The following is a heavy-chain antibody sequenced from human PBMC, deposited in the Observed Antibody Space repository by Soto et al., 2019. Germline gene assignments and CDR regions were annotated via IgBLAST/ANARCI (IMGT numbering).Heavy chain of an antibody. CDR1: GYTFTSYY. CDR2: INPSGGST. Sequence: ASVKVSCKASGYTFTSYYMHWVRQAPGQGLEWMGIINPSGGSTSYAQKFQGRATMTRDTSTSTVYMELSSLRSEDTAVYYCARDRRKVTIFGVVSRYYYYGMDVWGQGTTVTVSS. J-gene: IGHJ6*02. CDR3: ARDRRKVTIFGVVSRYYYYGMDV. D-gene: IGHD3-3*01. V-gene: IGHV1-46*01.